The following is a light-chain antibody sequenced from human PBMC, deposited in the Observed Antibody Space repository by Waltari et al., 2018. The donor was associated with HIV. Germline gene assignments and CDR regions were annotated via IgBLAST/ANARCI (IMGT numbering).Light chain of an antibody. CDR1: NIAATKS. Sequence: SYVLTQPPSVSVAPGQTARITCGGNNIAATKSVHWYRLNPGQVPVVVIYDDRDRPSGIPDRFSGSSSGDTATLTISRAEAGDEADYYCQVWDGRGDPVIFGGGTKLAVV. V-gene: IGLV3-21*02. CDR2: DDR. J-gene: IGLJ2*01. CDR3: QVWDGRGDPVI.